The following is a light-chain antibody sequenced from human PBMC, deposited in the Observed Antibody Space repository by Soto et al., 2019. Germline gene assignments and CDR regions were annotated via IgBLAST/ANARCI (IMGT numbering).Light chain of an antibody. CDR2: WAS. J-gene: IGKJ4*01. V-gene: IGKV4-1*01. CDR1: QSVLYSSNNNNY. Sequence: DIVMTQSPDSLAVSLGERATVNCKSSQSVLYSSNNNNYLAWYQQKPGEPPKMIIYWASTRQSGVPDRFSDSGSGTDFTLTISSLQAEDVAVYYCQQYYNSRLTFGGGTKVEIK. CDR3: QQYYNSRLT.